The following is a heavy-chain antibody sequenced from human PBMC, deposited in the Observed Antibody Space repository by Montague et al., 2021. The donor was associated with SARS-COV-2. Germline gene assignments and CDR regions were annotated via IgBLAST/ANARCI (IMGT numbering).Heavy chain of an antibody. CDR2: IYPGDSDT. CDR1: GYSFTSYW. Sequence: QSGAEVKEPGESLKISCKGSGYSFTSYWIGWVHQMPGKGLEWMGIIYPGDSDTRYSPSFQGQVTISADKSISTAYLQWSSLKASDTAIYYCARVTDYYYDTSGYWDAFDIWGQGKMVTVSS. J-gene: IGHJ3*02. CDR3: ARVTDYYYDTSGYWDAFDI. V-gene: IGHV5-51*07. D-gene: IGHD3-22*01.